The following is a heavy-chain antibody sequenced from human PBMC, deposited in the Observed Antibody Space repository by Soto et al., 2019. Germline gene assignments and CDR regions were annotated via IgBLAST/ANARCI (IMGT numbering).Heavy chain of an antibody. D-gene: IGHD3-3*01. CDR3: ARGSRRVVDFWSGSLEYYFDY. J-gene: IGHJ4*02. V-gene: IGHV3-74*01. CDR1: GFTFSRYW. CDR2: INSDGSST. Sequence: PGGSLRLSCAASGFTFSRYWMHLVRQAPGKGLVWVSRINSDGSSTHYADSVKGRFTISRDNAKNTLYLQMNSLRAEDTAVYYCARGSRRVVDFWSGSLEYYFDYWGQGTLVTVSS.